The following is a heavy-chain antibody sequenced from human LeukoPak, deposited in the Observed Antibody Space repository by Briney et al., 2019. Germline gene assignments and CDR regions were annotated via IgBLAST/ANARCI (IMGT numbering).Heavy chain of an antibody. J-gene: IGHJ5*02. V-gene: IGHV1-2*02. CDR1: GYTFTSYA. CDR3: ARGGPNWGYFPLDQ. CDR2: ISANNGNT. D-gene: IGHD7-27*01. Sequence: ASVKVSCRASGYTFTSYAMNWVRQAPGQGLEWMGWISANNGNTNYAQKFQGRVTMTRDTSISTAYMELSRLRSDDTAVYYCARGGPNWGYFPLDQWGQGTLVTVSS.